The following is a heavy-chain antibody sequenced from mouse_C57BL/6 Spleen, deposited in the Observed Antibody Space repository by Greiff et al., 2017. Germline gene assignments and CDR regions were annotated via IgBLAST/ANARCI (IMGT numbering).Heavy chain of an antibody. CDR2: ISYDGSN. D-gene: IGHD1-1*01. CDR3: ARGRYYGPYYFDY. V-gene: IGHV3-6*01. Sequence: VQLKESGPGLVKPSQSLSLTCSVTGYSITSGYYWNWIRQFPGNKLEWMGYISYDGSNNYNPSLKKRISITRDTSKNQFFLKLNSVTTEDTATYYCARGRYYGPYYFDYWGQGTTLTVSS. J-gene: IGHJ2*01. CDR1: GYSITSGYY.